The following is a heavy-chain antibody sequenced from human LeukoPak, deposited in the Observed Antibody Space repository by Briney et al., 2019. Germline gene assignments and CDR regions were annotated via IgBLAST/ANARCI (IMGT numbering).Heavy chain of an antibody. CDR3: AKDLFELAWLFDY. CDR1: GFTFSSYG. Sequence: GGSLRLSCAASGFTFSSYGMHWVRQAPGKGLEWVAVISYDGSNKYYADSVKGRFTISRDNSKNTLYLQMNSLRAEDTAVYYCAKDLFELAWLFDYWGQGTLVTVSS. CDR2: ISYDGSNK. D-gene: IGHD3-3*01. J-gene: IGHJ4*02. V-gene: IGHV3-30*18.